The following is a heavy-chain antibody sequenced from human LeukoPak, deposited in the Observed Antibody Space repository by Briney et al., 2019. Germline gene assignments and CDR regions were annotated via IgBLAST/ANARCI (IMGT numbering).Heavy chain of an antibody. CDR1: GFTFSSYA. Sequence: GGSLRLSCAASGFTFSSYAMSWVRQAPGKGLEWVSAISGSGGSTYYADSVKGRFTISRDNSKNTLYLQMNSLRAEDTAVYYCAKDSEDIVVVPAAPGQWGQGTLVTVSS. V-gene: IGHV3-23*01. D-gene: IGHD2-2*01. CDR3: AKDSEDIVVVPAAPGQ. J-gene: IGHJ4*02. CDR2: ISGSGGST.